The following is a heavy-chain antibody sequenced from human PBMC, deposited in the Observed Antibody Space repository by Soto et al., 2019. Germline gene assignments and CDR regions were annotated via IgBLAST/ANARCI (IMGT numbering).Heavy chain of an antibody. D-gene: IGHD3-3*01. CDR1: GFTFNSYS. Sequence: GGSLRLSCAASGFTFNSYSMNWVRQAPGKGLEWVSSISSSSSYIYYADSVKGRFTISRDNAKNSLYLQMNSLRAEDTAVYYCARDPPGTIFGVVTGFDYWGQGTLVTVSS. CDR2: ISSSSSYI. J-gene: IGHJ4*02. V-gene: IGHV3-21*01. CDR3: ARDPPGTIFGVVTGFDY.